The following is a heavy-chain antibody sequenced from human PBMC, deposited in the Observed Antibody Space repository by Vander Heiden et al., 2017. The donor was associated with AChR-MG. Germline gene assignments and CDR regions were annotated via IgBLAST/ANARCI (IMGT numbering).Heavy chain of an antibody. CDR1: GFTLSSYG. V-gene: IGHV3-33*01. J-gene: IGHJ5*02. CDR3: ARENCSSTSCYSVSWFDP. CDR2: IWYDGSNK. Sequence: QVQLVASGGGVVQPGRSLRLSCAASGFTLSSYGMHWVRQAAGKGLEWVAVIWYDGSNKYYADSVKGRFTISRDNSKNTLYLQMNSLRAEDTAVYYCARENCSSTSCYSVSWFDPWGQGTLVTVSS. D-gene: IGHD2-2*01.